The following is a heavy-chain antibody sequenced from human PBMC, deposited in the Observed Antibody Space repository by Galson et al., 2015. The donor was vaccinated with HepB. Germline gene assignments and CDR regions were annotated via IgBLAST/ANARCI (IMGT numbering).Heavy chain of an antibody. J-gene: IGHJ4*02. D-gene: IGHD5-12*01. CDR1: GGSISSYY. Sequence: LSLTCTISGGSISSYYWSWIRQPPGKGLEWIGYIYYSGSTNYNPSLKSRVTISVDTSKNQFSLKLSSVTAADTAVYYCARGVATIEYYFDYWGQGTLVTVSS. CDR3: ARGVATIEYYFDY. CDR2: IYYSGST. V-gene: IGHV4-59*01.